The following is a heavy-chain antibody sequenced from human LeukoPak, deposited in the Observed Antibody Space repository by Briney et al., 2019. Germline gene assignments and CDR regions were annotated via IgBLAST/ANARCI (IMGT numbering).Heavy chain of an antibody. CDR1: GGTFSSYA. J-gene: IGHJ4*02. CDR3: ASSFQHCSGGSCYSEFAY. D-gene: IGHD2-15*01. Sequence: ASVKVSCKASGGTFSSYAISWVRQAPGQGLEWMGGIIPIFGTANYAQKFQGRVTITADESTSTAYMELSSPRSEDTAVYYCASSFQHCSGGSCYSEFAYWGQGTLVTVSS. V-gene: IGHV1-69*13. CDR2: IIPIFGTA.